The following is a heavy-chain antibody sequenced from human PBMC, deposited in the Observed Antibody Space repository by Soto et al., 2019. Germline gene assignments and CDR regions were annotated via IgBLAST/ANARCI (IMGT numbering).Heavy chain of an antibody. Sequence: GESLKISCKGSGYSFTSYWISWVRQMPGKGLEWMGRIDPSDSYTNYSPSFQGHVTISADKSISTAYLQWSSLKASDTAMYYCARTIYYGSGLQAWFDPWGQGTLVTSPQ. CDR3: ARTIYYGSGLQAWFDP. CDR1: GYSFTSYW. D-gene: IGHD3-10*01. J-gene: IGHJ5*02. V-gene: IGHV5-10-1*01. CDR2: IDPSDSYT.